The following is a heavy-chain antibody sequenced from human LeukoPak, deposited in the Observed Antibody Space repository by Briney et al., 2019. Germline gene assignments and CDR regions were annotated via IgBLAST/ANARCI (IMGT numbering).Heavy chain of an antibody. J-gene: IGHJ4*02. D-gene: IGHD3-22*01. CDR2: IIPILGIA. CDR1: GGTFSSYA. V-gene: IGHV1-69*04. CDR3: ARDPSYYYDSSGYPIDY. Sequence: SVKVSCKASGGTFSSYAISWVRQAPGQGLEWMGRIIPILGIANYAQKFQGRVTITADKSTSTAYMELSSLRSEDTAVYYCARDPSYYYDSSGYPIDYWGQGTLVTVSS.